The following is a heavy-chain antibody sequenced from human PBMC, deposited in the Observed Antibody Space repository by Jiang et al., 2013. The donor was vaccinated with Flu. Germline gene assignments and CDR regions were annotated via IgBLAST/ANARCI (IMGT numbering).Heavy chain of an antibody. CDR3: ARIGSGVYYFDY. J-gene: IGHJ4*02. V-gene: IGHV2-70*01. D-gene: IGHD2-15*01. CDR1: GFSLSTSGMC. CDR2: IDWDDDK. Sequence: QTLTLTCTFSGFSLSTSGMCVSWIRQPPGKALEWRALIDWDDDKYYSTSLKTRLTISKDTSKNQVVLTMTNMDPVDTATYYCARIGSGVYYFDYWGQGTLVTVSS.